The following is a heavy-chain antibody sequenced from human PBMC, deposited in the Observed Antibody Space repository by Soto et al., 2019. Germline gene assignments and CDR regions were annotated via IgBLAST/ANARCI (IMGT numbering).Heavy chain of an antibody. CDR1: GGSVSSNSEY. CDR2: FFSSGST. Sequence: SETLSLTCTVSGGSVSSNSEYWTWLRQPPGKGLEWIGYFFSSGSTNYNPSLKSRVTISVDTSKNQFSLRLSSVTAADTAVYYCARHEKKFDPLDYRGQGTPVTVSS. D-gene: IGHD3-9*01. V-gene: IGHV4-61*01. J-gene: IGHJ4*02. CDR3: ARHEKKFDPLDY.